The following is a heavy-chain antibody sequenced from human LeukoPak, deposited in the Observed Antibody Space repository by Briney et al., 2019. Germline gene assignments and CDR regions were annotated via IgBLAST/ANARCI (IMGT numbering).Heavy chain of an antibody. CDR3: ARDRYGDRGGIFDY. J-gene: IGHJ4*02. CDR1: GASISDYY. V-gene: IGHV4-59*12. Sequence: PSETLSLTCTVSGASISDYYWSWIRQPPGKGLEWIGYIYYSGSTNYNPSLKSRVTISVDTSKNQFSLKLSSVTAADTAVYYCARDRYGDRGGIFDYWGQGTLVTVSS. D-gene: IGHD4-17*01. CDR2: IYYSGST.